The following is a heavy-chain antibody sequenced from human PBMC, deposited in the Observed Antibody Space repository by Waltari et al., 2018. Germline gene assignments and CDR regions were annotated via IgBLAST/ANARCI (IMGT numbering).Heavy chain of an antibody. J-gene: IGHJ4*02. V-gene: IGHV3-21*02. CDR1: GFTFGSYN. Sequence: EVQLVESGGGLVKPGGSLRLSCEASGFTFGSYNMHWVRQGPGKGLEWVSSISASSVYIYYADSVKGRFTNSRDNAKNSLYLEMKSLGADDTAVYYCARGDLGYCSTARCFDFDSWGQGTLVTVSS. CDR2: ISASSVYI. D-gene: IGHD2-2*01. CDR3: ARGDLGYCSTARCFDFDS.